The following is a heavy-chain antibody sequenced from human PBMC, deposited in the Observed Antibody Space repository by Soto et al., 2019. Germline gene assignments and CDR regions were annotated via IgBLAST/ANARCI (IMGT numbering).Heavy chain of an antibody. CDR1: GYTFTSYY. CDR3: ARNLGIEAAGTSIDY. CDR2: INPSGGST. Sequence: ASVKVSCKASGYTFTSYYMHWVRQAPGQGLEWMGIINPSGGSTSYAQKFQGRVTMTRDTSTSTVYMELSSLRSEDTAVYYCARNLGIEAAGTSIDYWGQGTLVTVSS. D-gene: IGHD6-13*01. J-gene: IGHJ4*02. V-gene: IGHV1-46*01.